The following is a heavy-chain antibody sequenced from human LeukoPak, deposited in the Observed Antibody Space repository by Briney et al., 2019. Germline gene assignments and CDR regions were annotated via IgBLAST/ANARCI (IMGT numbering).Heavy chain of an antibody. D-gene: IGHD6-19*01. J-gene: IGHJ3*01. CDR2: IKQDGSAK. CDR3: ASGPRWLGVAWAHSFLL. CDR1: GSTFSNYW. Sequence: QPGGSLRLSCVDSGSTFSNYWMTWVRQAPGKGLEWVANIKQDGSAKYYVDSVKGRFTISRDNAKSSLYLQMDSLRVEDTAIYFCASGPRWLGVAWAHSFLLWGQGTTVIVSS. V-gene: IGHV3-7*03.